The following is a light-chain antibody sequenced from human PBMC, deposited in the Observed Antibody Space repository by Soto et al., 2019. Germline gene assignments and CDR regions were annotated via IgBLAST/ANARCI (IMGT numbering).Light chain of an antibody. Sequence: QSVLTQPPSVSGAPGQRVTISCTGSSSNIGAGYDVHWYQQLPGTAPKLVIYGNRNRPSGVPDRFSGSKSGTSASLAITGLQAEDEADYYCQSYDSSLSASVFGGGTKLTVL. CDR2: GNR. CDR3: QSYDSSLSASV. CDR1: SSNIGAGYD. V-gene: IGLV1-40*01. J-gene: IGLJ3*02.